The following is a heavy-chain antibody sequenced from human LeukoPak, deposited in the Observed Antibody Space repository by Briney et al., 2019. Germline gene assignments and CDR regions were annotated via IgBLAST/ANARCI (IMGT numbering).Heavy chain of an antibody. CDR3: AKGATGSRYSQFDY. CDR1: GFTFDDYA. J-gene: IGHJ4*02. Sequence: PGGSLRLSCAASGFTFDDYAMHWVRQAPGKGLEWVSGISWNSGSIGYADSVKGRFSISRDNAKNSLYLQMNSLRAEDTALYYCAKGATGSRYSQFDYWGQGTLVTVSS. CDR2: ISWNSGSI. D-gene: IGHD2-15*01. V-gene: IGHV3-9*01.